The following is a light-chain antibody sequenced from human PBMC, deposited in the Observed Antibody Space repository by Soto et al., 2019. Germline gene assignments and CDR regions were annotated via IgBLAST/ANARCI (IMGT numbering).Light chain of an antibody. CDR2: GAS. CDR1: PSFDSRF. V-gene: IGKV3-20*01. CDR3: KQYSSSVT. J-gene: IGKJ1*01. Sequence: EIVLTQSPGPLSLSPGERATLSCRASPSFDSRFFAWYQKRPGQAPRLLIYGASKRATGIADRFSGRGSGKDFTLTISRIEGEDFGVYYCKQYSSSVTFGQGTKVEIK.